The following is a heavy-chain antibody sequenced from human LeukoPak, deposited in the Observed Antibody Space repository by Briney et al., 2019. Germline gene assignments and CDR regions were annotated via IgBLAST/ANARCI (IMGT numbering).Heavy chain of an antibody. CDR3: TTDRPPYYYDSSGYYLAPLASLDY. Sequence: PGGSLRLSSAASGFTVSSNYMSWVRQAPGKGLEWVGRIKSKTDGGTTDYAAPVKGRLTISRDDSKNTLYLQMNSLKTEDTAVYYCTTDRPPYYYDSSGYYLAPLASLDYWGQGTLVTVSS. V-gene: IGHV3-15*01. J-gene: IGHJ4*02. CDR1: GFTVSSNY. CDR2: IKSKTDGGTT. D-gene: IGHD3-22*01.